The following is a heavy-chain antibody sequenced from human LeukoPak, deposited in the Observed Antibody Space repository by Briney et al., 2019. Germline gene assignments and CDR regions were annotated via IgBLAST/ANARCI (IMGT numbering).Heavy chain of an antibody. V-gene: IGHV4-34*01. D-gene: IGHD1-26*01. CDR1: GGSFSGYY. CDR3: ARGPFKWELRRAPFDY. CDR2: INHSGST. J-gene: IGHJ4*02. Sequence: PSETLSLTCAVYGGSFSGYYWSWIRQPPGKGLEWIGEINHSGSTNYNPSLKSRVTISVDTSKNQFSLKLRSVTAADTAVYYCARGPFKWELRRAPFDYWGQGTLVPVSS.